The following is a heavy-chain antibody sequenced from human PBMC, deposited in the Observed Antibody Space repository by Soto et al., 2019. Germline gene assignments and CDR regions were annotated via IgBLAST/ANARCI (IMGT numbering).Heavy chain of an antibody. J-gene: IGHJ6*01. V-gene: IGHV1-2*02. D-gene: IGHD3-22*01. CDR2: INPNSGGT. CDR1: GYTFTGYY. CDR3: ARVPIVVVITKYYGMDV. Sequence: QVQLVQSGAEVKKPGASVKVSCKASGYTFTGYYMHWVRRAPGQGLEWMGWINPNSGGTNYAQKFQGRVTMTRDTSISTAYMELSRLRSDDTAVYYCARVPIVVVITKYYGMDVWGQGTTVTVSS.